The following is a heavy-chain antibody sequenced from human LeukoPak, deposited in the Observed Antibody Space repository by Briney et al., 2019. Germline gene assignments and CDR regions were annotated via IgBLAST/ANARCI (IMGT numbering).Heavy chain of an antibody. CDR1: GFTFSSYG. Sequence: GETLRLSCAASGFTFSSYGMTWVRQAPGKGLEWVSGISGSGDNTWYADSVKGRFTISRDNSKKTLDLQMHSLRAEDTAIYYCAKASVWTMVRVVSYFDEWGQGIQVTVSS. V-gene: IGHV3-23*01. J-gene: IGHJ4*02. CDR2: ISGSGDNT. CDR3: AKASVWTMVRVVSYFDE. D-gene: IGHD3-10*01.